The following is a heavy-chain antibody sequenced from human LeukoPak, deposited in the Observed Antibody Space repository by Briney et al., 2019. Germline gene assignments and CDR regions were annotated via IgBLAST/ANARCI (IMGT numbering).Heavy chain of an antibody. CDR2: IYPGNSDI. CDR1: GYSFARYW. Sequence: GESLKISCKRSGYSFARYWIAWVRQMPGKGLEWMGVIYPGNSDITYSPSFQGQVTISADKSVSTAYLHWSSLKASDTAMYYCAGRGYCTGGDCYSAAFDIGGHGTMVTVSS. V-gene: IGHV5-51*01. J-gene: IGHJ3*02. CDR3: AGRGYCTGGDCYSAAFDI. D-gene: IGHD2-15*01.